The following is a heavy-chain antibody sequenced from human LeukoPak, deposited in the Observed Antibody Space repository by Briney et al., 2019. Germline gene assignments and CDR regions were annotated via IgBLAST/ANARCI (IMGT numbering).Heavy chain of an antibody. V-gene: IGHV3-9*03. Sequence: PGGSLRLSCAASGFTFDDYAMHWVRQAPGKGLEWVSGISWNSGSVGYADSVKGRFTISRDNAKNSLYLQMNSLRAEDMALYYCAKDVLGSGWYSYFDYWGQGTLVTVSS. CDR1: GFTFDDYA. CDR3: AKDVLGSGWYSYFDY. D-gene: IGHD6-19*01. CDR2: ISWNSGSV. J-gene: IGHJ4*02.